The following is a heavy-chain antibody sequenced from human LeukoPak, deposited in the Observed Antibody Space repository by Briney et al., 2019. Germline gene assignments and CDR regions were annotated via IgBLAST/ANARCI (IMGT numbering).Heavy chain of an antibody. Sequence: PGGSLRLSCAASGFTFSDYTMSWVRQAPGKGLEWVSGISGSGGSTYYADSEKGRFTISRDNSKSTLYLQMNSLRAEDTAVYYCAKDGHSSGSSFDYWGQGTLVTVSS. CDR2: ISGSGGST. D-gene: IGHD6-19*01. V-gene: IGHV3-23*01. CDR1: GFTFSDYT. J-gene: IGHJ4*02. CDR3: AKDGHSSGSSFDY.